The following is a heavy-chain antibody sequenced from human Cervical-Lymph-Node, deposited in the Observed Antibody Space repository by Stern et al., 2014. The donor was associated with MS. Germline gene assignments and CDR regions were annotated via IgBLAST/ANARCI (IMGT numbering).Heavy chain of an antibody. V-gene: IGHV4-39*01. Sequence: VQLVESGPGLVKPSETLSLPCTVSGGSISSSTHWWVWIRQAPGQAMEWIASISHSGSTYYSPSLKRRVTISVDTSKNQFSLKLSSVIATDTALYYCARYNYDPNWFDPWGQGTLVTVSS. CDR2: ISHSGST. D-gene: IGHD5-24*01. CDR1: GGSISSSTHW. J-gene: IGHJ5*02. CDR3: ARYNYDPNWFDP.